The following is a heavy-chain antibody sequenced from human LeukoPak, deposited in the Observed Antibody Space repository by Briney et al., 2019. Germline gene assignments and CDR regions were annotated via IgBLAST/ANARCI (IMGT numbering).Heavy chain of an antibody. CDR3: ANGGQEYFQH. D-gene: IGHD3-16*01. CDR2: IWYDGINK. V-gene: IGHV3-33*06. Sequence: GGSLRLSCAASGFTFSSYGMHWVRQAPGKGLEWVAVIWYDGINKNYADSVKGRFTIPRDNSKNTLYLQMNSLRAEDTAVYYCANGGQEYFQHWGQGTLVTVSS. J-gene: IGHJ1*01. CDR1: GFTFSSYG.